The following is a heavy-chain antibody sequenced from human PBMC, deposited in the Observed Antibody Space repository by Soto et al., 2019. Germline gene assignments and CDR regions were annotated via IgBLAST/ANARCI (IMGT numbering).Heavy chain of an antibody. J-gene: IGHJ5*01. CDR2: VYPSDSDV. CDR3: TKGGTIPFDS. CDR1: GCTFSSYA. V-gene: IGHV5-51*01. Sequence: KFSCNDSGCTFSSYAISWVRQKPGKVLEWLGNVYPSDSDVRYSPAFEGQVTISADNSINTAYLQLIKLKPSDTAIYYCTKGGTIPFDSWGHGPRDTESS. D-gene: IGHD3-10*01.